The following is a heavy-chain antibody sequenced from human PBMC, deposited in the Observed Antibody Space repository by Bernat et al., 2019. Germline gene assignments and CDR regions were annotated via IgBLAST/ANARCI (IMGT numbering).Heavy chain of an antibody. Sequence: EVQLVESGGGLVQPGGSLRLSCAASEFTFSSYWIHWVRHAPGKGLVGVARSNSDGSSTSYADSVKGRFTISRDKAKNTRYLQMNSLRAEDTAVYCCARVDGFRESHDYYYYMDVWGKGTTATVSS. CDR1: EFTFSSYW. CDR3: ARVDGFRESHDYYYYMDV. J-gene: IGHJ6*03. D-gene: IGHD3-10*01. CDR2: SNSDGSST. V-gene: IGHV3-74*01.